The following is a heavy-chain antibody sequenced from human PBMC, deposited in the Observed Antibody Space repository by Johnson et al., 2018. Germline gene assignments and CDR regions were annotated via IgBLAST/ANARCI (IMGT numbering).Heavy chain of an antibody. D-gene: IGHD2-15*01. J-gene: IGHJ1*01. CDR2: ISYDGSNK. CDR1: GFTFSSYG. Sequence: QVQLQESGGGVVQPGRSLRLSCAASGFTFSSYGMHWVRQAPGKGLEWVAVISYDGSNKYSADSVKGRFTISRDNSKHTLYLQMNSLRAEDTAVYYCAKRWLGYIQHWGQGTLVTVSS. V-gene: IGHV3-30*18. CDR3: AKRWLGYIQH.